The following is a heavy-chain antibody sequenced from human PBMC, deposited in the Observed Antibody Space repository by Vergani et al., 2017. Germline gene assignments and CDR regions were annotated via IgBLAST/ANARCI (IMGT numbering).Heavy chain of an antibody. Sequence: QVQLVQSGAEVKKPGASVKVSCKASGYTFTSYGISWVRQAPGQGLEWMGWISAYNGNTNYAQKLQGRVTMTTDTSTSTAYMELRSLRSDDTAVYYCAGSTLPFPSSTSCYDYWGQGTLVTVSS. J-gene: IGHJ4*02. D-gene: IGHD2-2*01. CDR1: GYTFTSYG. CDR2: ISAYNGNT. V-gene: IGHV1-18*04. CDR3: AGSTLPFPSSTSCYDY.